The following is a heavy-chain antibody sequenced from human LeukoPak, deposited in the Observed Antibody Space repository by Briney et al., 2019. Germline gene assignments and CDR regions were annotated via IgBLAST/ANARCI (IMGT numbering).Heavy chain of an antibody. CDR1: GFTFSSYA. D-gene: IGHD6-13*01. CDR2: ISGSGGST. V-gene: IGHV3-23*01. Sequence: GGSLRLSCAASGFTFSSYAMSWVRQAPGRGLEWVSAISGSGGSTYYADSVKGRFTISRDNSKNTLYLQMNSLRAEDTAVYYCAKDFATRSWAEYFQHWGQGTLVTVSS. CDR3: AKDFATRSWAEYFQH. J-gene: IGHJ1*01.